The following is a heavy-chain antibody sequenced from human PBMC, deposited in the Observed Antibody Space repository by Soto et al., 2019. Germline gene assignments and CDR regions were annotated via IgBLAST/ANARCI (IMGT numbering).Heavy chain of an antibody. CDR1: GGTFTRYA. J-gene: IGHJ6*02. CDR3: AGSAITLFGVVSIPPHYYSEMDV. CDR2: IIPIFGIG. Sequence: QVQLVQSGAEVKKPGSSVKFSCKASGGTFTRYAISWLRQAPGQGLEWMGGIIPIFGIGNDAQRFQGRVTLTADESTGTAYMELSSLRSEDTGVYYCAGSAITLFGVVSIPPHYYSEMDVWGQGTTVTVSS. V-gene: IGHV1-69*01. D-gene: IGHD3-3*01.